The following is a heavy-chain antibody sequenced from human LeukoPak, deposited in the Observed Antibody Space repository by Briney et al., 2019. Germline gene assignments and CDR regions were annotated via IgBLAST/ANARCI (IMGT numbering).Heavy chain of an antibody. CDR3: ARAAGMDV. J-gene: IGHJ6*02. CDR2: INHSGST. CDR1: GGSFSDYY. D-gene: IGHD2-2*01. V-gene: IGHV4-34*01. Sequence: SETLSLTCAVYGGSFSDYYWSWIRQPPGKGLEWIGEINHSGSTNYNPSLKSRVTISVDTSKNQFSLKLSSVTAADTAVYYCARAAGMDVWGQGTTVTVSS.